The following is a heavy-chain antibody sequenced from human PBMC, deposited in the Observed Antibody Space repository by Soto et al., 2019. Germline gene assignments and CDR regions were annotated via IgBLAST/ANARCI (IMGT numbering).Heavy chain of an antibody. Sequence: VRSLRLSCAASGFTFSSYAMSWLRQAPEQGLEWVSAISGSGGSTYYADSVKGRFTISRDNSKNTLYLQMNVLRAEATAVYYCAKVWQWLVLVWGQGSLVAVSS. J-gene: IGHJ4*02. CDR1: GFTFSSYA. D-gene: IGHD6-19*01. CDR3: AKVWQWLVLV. V-gene: IGHV3-23*01. CDR2: ISGSGGST.